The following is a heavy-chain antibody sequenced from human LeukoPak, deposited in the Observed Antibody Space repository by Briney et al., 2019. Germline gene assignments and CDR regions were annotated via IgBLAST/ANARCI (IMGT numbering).Heavy chain of an antibody. CDR3: ARDIEAAGLFLDY. Sequence: GGSLRLSCAASGFTFSSYSMNWVRQAPGKGLEWVSSISSSSSYIYYADSVKGRSTISRDNAKNSLYLQMNSLRAEDTAVYYCARDIEAAGLFLDYWGQGTLVTVSS. V-gene: IGHV3-21*01. CDR1: GFTFSSYS. J-gene: IGHJ4*02. CDR2: ISSSSSYI. D-gene: IGHD6-13*01.